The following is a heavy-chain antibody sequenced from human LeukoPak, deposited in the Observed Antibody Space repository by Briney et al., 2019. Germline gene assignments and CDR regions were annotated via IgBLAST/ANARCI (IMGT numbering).Heavy chain of an antibody. V-gene: IGHV3-30-3*01. CDR1: GFTFSSYA. CDR3: AREPTDCTNGVCYTHFDY. CDR2: ISYDGSNK. J-gene: IGHJ4*02. Sequence: GGSLRLSCAASGFTFSSYAMHWVRQAPGNGLEWVAVISYDGSNKYYADSVKGRFTISRDNSKNTLYLQMNSLRAEDTAVYYCAREPTDCTNGVCYTHFDYWGQGTLVTVSS. D-gene: IGHD2-8*01.